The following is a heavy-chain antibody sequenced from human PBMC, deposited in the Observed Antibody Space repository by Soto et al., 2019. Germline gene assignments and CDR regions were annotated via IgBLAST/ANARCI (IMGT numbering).Heavy chain of an antibody. CDR2: ISGSGSP. Sequence: EVQLVESGGGLVKPGGSLRLSCAVSGFTFISHTLNWVRQAPGKGLEWVSSISGSGSPYYADSVKCRFTITRDNAQTSLYLQMSSLRAEDTAVYYCSRVVQTVFRREYDYWGQGTLVTVSS. D-gene: IGHD1-1*01. J-gene: IGHJ4*02. CDR3: SRVVQTVFRREYDY. CDR1: GFTFISHT. V-gene: IGHV3-21*04.